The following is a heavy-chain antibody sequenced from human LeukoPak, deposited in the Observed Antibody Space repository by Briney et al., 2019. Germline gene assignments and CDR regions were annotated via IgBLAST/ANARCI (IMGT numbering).Heavy chain of an antibody. V-gene: IGHV1-3*01. CDR3: ARDLGYSSSWPSNWFDP. CDR1: GYTFTSYA. J-gene: IGHJ5*02. D-gene: IGHD6-13*01. Sequence: ASVKVSCKASGYTFTSYAMHWVRQAPGQRLEWMGWINAGNGNTKYSQKFQGRVTITRDTSASTAYMELSSLRSEDTAVYYCARDLGYSSSWPSNWFDPWGQGTLVTVSS. CDR2: INAGNGNT.